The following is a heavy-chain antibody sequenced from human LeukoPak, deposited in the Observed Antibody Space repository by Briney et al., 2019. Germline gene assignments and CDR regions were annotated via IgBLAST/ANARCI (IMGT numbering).Heavy chain of an antibody. Sequence: GGSLRLSCAASGFTFSSYWMSWVRQAPGKGLEWVANIKQDGSEKYYVDSVKGRFTISRDNVKNSLYLQMNSLRAEDTAVYYCARGVTDFWSGYYRPDYWGQGTLVTVSS. CDR3: ARGVTDFWSGYYRPDY. J-gene: IGHJ4*02. D-gene: IGHD3-3*01. CDR1: GFTFSSYW. CDR2: IKQDGSEK. V-gene: IGHV3-7*01.